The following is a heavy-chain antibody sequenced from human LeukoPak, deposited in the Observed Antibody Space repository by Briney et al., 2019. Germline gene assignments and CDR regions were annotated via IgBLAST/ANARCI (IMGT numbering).Heavy chain of an antibody. CDR2: IYYSGST. CDR1: GGSISSYY. V-gene: IGHV4-59*01. D-gene: IGHD5-18*01. Sequence: SETRSLTCTVSGGSISSYYWSWIRQPPGKGLEWIGYIYYSGSTNYNPSLKSRVTISVDTSKNQFSLKLSSVTAADTAVYYCASVYSYGYFNRWFDPWGQGTLVTVSS. CDR3: ASVYSYGYFNRWFDP. J-gene: IGHJ5*02.